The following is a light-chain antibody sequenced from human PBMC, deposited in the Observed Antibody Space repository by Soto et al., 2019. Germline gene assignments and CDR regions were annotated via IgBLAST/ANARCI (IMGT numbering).Light chain of an antibody. Sequence: EIVLTQSPGTLSLSPGERATLSCRASQSVSSSYLAWYQQKPGQAPRLLIYGASSRATGIPDRFSGSGSGTGFTLTISRLEPEDFAVYYFQQYGSSPWTFGQGTKVEIK. J-gene: IGKJ1*01. CDR1: QSVSSSY. CDR3: QQYGSSPWT. CDR2: GAS. V-gene: IGKV3-20*01.